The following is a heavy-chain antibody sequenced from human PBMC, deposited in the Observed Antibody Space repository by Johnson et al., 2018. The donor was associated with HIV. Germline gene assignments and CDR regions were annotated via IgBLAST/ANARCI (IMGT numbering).Heavy chain of an antibody. Sequence: VQLVESGGGLLQPGGSLRLSCAASGFTVSSNYMSWVRQAPGKGLEWVSGINWNGGSTGYADSVKGRFTISRDNAKNSLYLQMNSLRAEDTALYYCARVRTGDSSGYHDAFDIWGQGTMVTVSS. D-gene: IGHD3-22*01. J-gene: IGHJ3*02. CDR1: GFTVSSNY. CDR2: INWNGGST. V-gene: IGHV3-20*04. CDR3: ARVRTGDSSGYHDAFDI.